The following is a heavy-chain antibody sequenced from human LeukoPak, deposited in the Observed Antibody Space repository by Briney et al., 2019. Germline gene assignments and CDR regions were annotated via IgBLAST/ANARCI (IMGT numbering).Heavy chain of an antibody. D-gene: IGHD2-21*02. CDR1: GFTVSSNY. Sequence: PGGSLRLSCAASGFTVSSNYMSWVRQAPGKGLEWVSVIYSGGSTYYADSVKGRFTISRDNSKNTLYLQMNSLRAEDTAVYYCARGQHIVVVTATHDAFDIWGQGTMVTVSS. CDR3: ARGQHIVVVTATHDAFDI. V-gene: IGHV3-66*01. J-gene: IGHJ3*02. CDR2: IYSGGST.